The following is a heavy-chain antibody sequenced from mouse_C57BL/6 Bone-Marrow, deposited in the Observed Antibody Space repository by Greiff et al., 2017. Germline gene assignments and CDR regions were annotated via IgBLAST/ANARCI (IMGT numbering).Heavy chain of an antibody. Sequence: VKLQESGPGLVAPSQSLSITCTVSGFSLTSYAISWVRQPPGKGLEWLGVIWTGGGTKYNLALKSRLSISKDNSKSQVFLKMNSLQTHDTARYYCARESHEPRAWFAYWGQGTLVTVSA. V-gene: IGHV2-9-1*01. J-gene: IGHJ3*01. CDR1: GFSLTSYA. CDR3: ARESHEPRAWFAY. CDR2: IWTGGGT.